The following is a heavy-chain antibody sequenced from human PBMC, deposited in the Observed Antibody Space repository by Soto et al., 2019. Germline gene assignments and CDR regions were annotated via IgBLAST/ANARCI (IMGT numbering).Heavy chain of an antibody. CDR2: IYYSGST. D-gene: IGHD4-17*01. CDR1: GGSISSRSNY. J-gene: IGHJ4*02. V-gene: IGHV4-39*01. Sequence: SETLSLTCTVSGGSISSRSNYWGWIRQPPGKGLEWIGSIYYSGSTYYNPSLKSRVTISVDTSKDQFSLNLSSVTAADTAVYYCARLGDYYFDSWGQGTLVTVSS. CDR3: ARLGDYYFDS.